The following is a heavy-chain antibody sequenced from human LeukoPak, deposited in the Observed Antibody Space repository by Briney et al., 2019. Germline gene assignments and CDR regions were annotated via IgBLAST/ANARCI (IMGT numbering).Heavy chain of an antibody. CDR1: GGSISSSY. V-gene: IGHV4-4*07. CDR3: ARAGESRKTMVRGVYYDYYGMDV. Sequence: SETLSLTCTVSGGSISSSYWSWIRQPAGKGLEWIGRISSSGSTKYNPSPKSRVSMSVDTSKNQFSLKLSSVTAADTAVYYCARAGESRKTMVRGVYYDYYGMDVWGQGTTVTVSS. CDR2: ISSSGST. J-gene: IGHJ6*02. D-gene: IGHD3-10*01.